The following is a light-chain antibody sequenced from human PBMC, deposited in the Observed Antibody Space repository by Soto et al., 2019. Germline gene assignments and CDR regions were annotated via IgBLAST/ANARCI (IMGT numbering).Light chain of an antibody. CDR1: QSVSSY. V-gene: IGKV3-11*01. J-gene: IGKJ2*01. CDR2: DAS. Sequence: EIVLTQSPATLSLSPGERATLSCRASQSVSSYLAWYQQKPGQAPRLLIYDASNRATGIPARFSGGGSGTAFPLPISGLGPEDFAVYYCQQRFNWPRFTFGQGTKLEIK. CDR3: QQRFNWPRFT.